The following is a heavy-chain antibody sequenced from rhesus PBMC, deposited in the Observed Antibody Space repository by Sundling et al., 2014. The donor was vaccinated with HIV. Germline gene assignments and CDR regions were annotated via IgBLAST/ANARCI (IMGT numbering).Heavy chain of an antibody. Sequence: QVQLQESGPGLVKPSETLSLICAVSGASMSSYWWTWIRQTPGRGLEWIGEIDGNTGSTNYNPSLKSRVTFSRDTSKNQFSLKLGSVTAADTAIYYCAMLLYDYWGQGLLVTVSS. CDR2: IDGNTGST. D-gene: IGHD3-16*01. J-gene: IGHJ4*01. CDR1: GASMSSYW. CDR3: AMLLYDY. V-gene: IGHV4-80*01.